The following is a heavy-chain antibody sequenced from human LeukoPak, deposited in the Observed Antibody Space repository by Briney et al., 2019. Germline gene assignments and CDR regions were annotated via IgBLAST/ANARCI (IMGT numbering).Heavy chain of an antibody. D-gene: IGHD5-12*01. Sequence: SETLSLTCAVYGGSFSGYYWSWIRQPPGKGLEWIGEIYHSGSTNYNPSLKSRVTISVDKSKNQFSLKLSSVTAADTAVYYCASPGYSGYDEGAFDIWGQGTMVTVSS. CDR3: ASPGYSGYDEGAFDI. CDR1: GGSFSGYY. V-gene: IGHV4-34*01. J-gene: IGHJ3*02. CDR2: IYHSGST.